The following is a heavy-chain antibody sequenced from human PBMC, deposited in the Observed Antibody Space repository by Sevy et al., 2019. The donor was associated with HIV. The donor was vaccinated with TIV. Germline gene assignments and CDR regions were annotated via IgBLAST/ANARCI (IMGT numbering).Heavy chain of an antibody. J-gene: IGHJ6*02. CDR1: GYTFTSYG. D-gene: IGHD3-10*01. V-gene: IGHV1-18*01. CDR3: ASDGHVLLWFREFEAEGREDYGMDV. Sequence: ASVKVSCKASGYTFTSYGISWVRQAPGQGLEWMGWISAYNGNTNYAQKLQGRVTMTTDTSTSTAYMELRGLGSDDTAVYYCASDGHVLLWFREFEAEGREDYGMDVWGQGTTVTVSS. CDR2: ISAYNGNT.